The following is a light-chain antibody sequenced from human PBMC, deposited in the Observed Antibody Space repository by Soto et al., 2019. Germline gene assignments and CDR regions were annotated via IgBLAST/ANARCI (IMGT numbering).Light chain of an antibody. CDR1: QTVVYSASSQSY. CDR2: WAY. V-gene: IGKV4-1*01. CDR3: QPYYDTPYT. J-gene: IGKJ2*01. Sequence: DIVMTQSQDSLAVSLGERANINCKSSQTVVYSASSQSYLAWYQQKPGQPPKLLIYWAYTRESGVTDRFSGSGSGTDFTLTISTLQAEDVAIYYCQPYYDTPYTFGQGTKVEIK.